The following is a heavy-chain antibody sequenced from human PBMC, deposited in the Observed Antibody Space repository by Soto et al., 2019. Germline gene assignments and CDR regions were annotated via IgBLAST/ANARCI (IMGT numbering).Heavy chain of an antibody. CDR1: GWSFSGYY. CDR3: ARVRDWFDP. J-gene: IGHJ5*02. Sequence: TLSLTCAVYGWSFSGYYCNWIRQPPGKGLEWIGEIDHSGYTNYNPSLKNRVTISVDTPKNQFSLRLTSVTAADTAVYYCARVRDWFDPWGQGTLVTVSS. V-gene: IGHV4-34*01. CDR2: IDHSGYT.